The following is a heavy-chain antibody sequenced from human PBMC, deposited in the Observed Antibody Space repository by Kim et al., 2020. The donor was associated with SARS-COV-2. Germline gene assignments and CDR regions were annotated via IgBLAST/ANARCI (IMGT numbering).Heavy chain of an antibody. J-gene: IGHJ4*02. Sequence: VKGRFTIARDTAKNSLYLQRNSLRAEDTAVYYCARGGGDYDSSGYYYVGYWGQGTLVTVSS. D-gene: IGHD3-22*01. CDR3: ARGGGDYDSSGYYYVGY. V-gene: IGHV3-11*04.